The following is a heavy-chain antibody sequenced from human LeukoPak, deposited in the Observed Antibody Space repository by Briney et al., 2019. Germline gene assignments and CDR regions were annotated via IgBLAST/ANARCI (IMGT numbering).Heavy chain of an antibody. CDR1: GFIFRSYA. CDR3: APFGVIVRNDYLDY. Sequence: GGSLRLSCVGSGFIFRSYAVTWVRQAPGKGLEWVSSITANGDATYYADSVKGRFTISRDNSKNTLYLQMSSLRAEDTAVYYCAPFGVIVRNDYLDYWGRGALVAVSS. CDR2: ITANGDAT. J-gene: IGHJ4*02. D-gene: IGHD3-3*01. V-gene: IGHV3-23*01.